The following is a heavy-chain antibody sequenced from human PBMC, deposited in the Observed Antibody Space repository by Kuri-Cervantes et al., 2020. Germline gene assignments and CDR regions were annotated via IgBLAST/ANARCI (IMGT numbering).Heavy chain of an antibody. CDR2: IIPIFGTA. J-gene: IGHJ6*03. CDR3: ARGGYCTNGVCYREYYMDV. CDR1: GGTFSSYA. Sequence: SVKVSCKASGGTFSSYAISWVRQAPGQGLEWMGGIIPIFGTANYAQKFQGRVTITADKSTSTAYMELSSLRSEDTAVYYCARGGYCTNGVCYREYYMDVWGKGTTVNVSS. V-gene: IGHV1-69*06. D-gene: IGHD2-8*01.